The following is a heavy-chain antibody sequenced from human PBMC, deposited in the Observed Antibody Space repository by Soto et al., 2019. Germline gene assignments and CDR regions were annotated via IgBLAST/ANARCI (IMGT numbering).Heavy chain of an antibody. V-gene: IGHV3-23*01. CDR2: ISDNGGNT. Sequence: GGSLRLSCVASGFTFSTVAMTWVRQAPGKGLEWVSSISDNGGNTDYADSVRGRFTLSRDNSKNTLYLQMNHLKAEDTAVYYCARLYWNPRYFDYWGQGARGTVSS. CDR3: ARLYWNPRYFDY. CDR1: GFTFSTVA. J-gene: IGHJ4*02. D-gene: IGHD1-1*01.